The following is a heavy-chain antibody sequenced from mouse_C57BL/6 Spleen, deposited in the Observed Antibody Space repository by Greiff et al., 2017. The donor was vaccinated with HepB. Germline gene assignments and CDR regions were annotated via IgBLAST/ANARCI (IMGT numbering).Heavy chain of an antibody. CDR1: GYTFTDYN. Sequence: EVQLQQSGPELVKPGASVKMSCKASGYTFTDYNMPWVKQSHGKSLGWIGYINPNNGGTSYNQKFKGKATLTVNKSSSTAYMELRSLTSEDSAVYYCARGGTVAPFAYWGQGTLVTVSA. D-gene: IGHD1-1*01. J-gene: IGHJ3*01. V-gene: IGHV1-22*01. CDR3: ARGGTVAPFAY. CDR2: INPNNGGT.